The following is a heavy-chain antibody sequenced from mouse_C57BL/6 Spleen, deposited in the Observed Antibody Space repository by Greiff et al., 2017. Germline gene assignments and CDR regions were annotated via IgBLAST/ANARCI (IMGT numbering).Heavy chain of an antibody. CDR1: GYTFPDYE. D-gene: IGHD1-1*01. J-gene: IGHJ2*01. CDR2: IDPETGGT. V-gene: IGHV1-15*01. CDR3: TRSEHYYGSSYY. Sequence: VQLQQSGAELVRPGASVTLSCKASGYTFPDYEMHWVKQTPVHGLEWIGAIDPETGGTAYNQQFKGKAILTAAKSSSTAYMELRSLTSKDSAVYYCTRSEHYYGSSYYWGQGTTLTVSS.